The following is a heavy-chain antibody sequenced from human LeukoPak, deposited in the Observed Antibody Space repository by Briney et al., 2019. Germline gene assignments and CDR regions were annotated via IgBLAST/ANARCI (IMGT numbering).Heavy chain of an antibody. CDR1: GGSISSSGYY. V-gene: IGHV4-39*07. CDR2: FYYSGGT. D-gene: IGHD4-11*01. J-gene: IGHJ4*02. Sequence: SETLSLTCSVSGGSISSSGYYWGWVRQPPGKGLDWIGNFYYSGGTYYNPSLKSRVTISVDTSKNQFSLKLSSVTAADTAVYYCARKTVTFDYWGQGTLVTVSS. CDR3: ARKTVTFDY.